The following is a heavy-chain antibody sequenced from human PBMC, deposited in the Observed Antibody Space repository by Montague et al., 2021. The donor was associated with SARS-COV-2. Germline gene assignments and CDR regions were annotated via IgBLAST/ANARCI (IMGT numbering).Heavy chain of an antibody. J-gene: IGHJ4*02. CDR1: GESLSDHS. V-gene: IGHV4-34*01. CDR2: IGYTGSF. Sequence: SETLSLTRAVYGESLSDHSWSWVRQAPEKGLEWIGDIGYTGSFNYNPSLKSRVTMSVDTSKNQFSLKLSSVTAADTAVYYCARGARQVYGLSLGSFDSWGQGTLVTVSS. CDR3: ARGARQVYGLSLGSFDS. D-gene: IGHD3-10*01.